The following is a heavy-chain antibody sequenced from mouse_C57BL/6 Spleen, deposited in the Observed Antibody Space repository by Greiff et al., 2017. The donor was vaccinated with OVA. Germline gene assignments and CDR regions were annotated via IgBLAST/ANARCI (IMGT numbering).Heavy chain of an antibody. CDR1: GYTFTSYW. CDR3: ARERYDDETWFAY. CDR2: INPSNGGT. Sequence: QVQLQQPGTELVKPGASVTLSCKASGYTFTSYWMHWVKQRPGQGLEWIGNINPSNGGTTYNEKFKSKATLTVDKSSSTAYMQLSSLTSEDSAVYYCARERYDDETWFAYWGKGTLVTVSA. V-gene: IGHV1-53*01. J-gene: IGHJ3*01. D-gene: IGHD2-4*01.